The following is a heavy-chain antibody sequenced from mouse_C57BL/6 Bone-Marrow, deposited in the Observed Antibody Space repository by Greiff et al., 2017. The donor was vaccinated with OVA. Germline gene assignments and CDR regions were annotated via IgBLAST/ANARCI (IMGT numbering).Heavy chain of an antibody. CDR1: GYSFTDYN. J-gene: IGHJ4*01. D-gene: IGHD1-1*01. CDR2: INPNYGTT. CDR3: ATTVVATDYAMDY. V-gene: IGHV1-39*01. Sequence: VQLQQSGPELVKPGASVKISCKASGYSFTDYNMNWVKQSNGKSLEWIGVINPNYGTTSYNQKFKGKATLTVDQSSSTAYMQLNSLTSEDSAVYYGATTVVATDYAMDYWGQGTSVTVSS.